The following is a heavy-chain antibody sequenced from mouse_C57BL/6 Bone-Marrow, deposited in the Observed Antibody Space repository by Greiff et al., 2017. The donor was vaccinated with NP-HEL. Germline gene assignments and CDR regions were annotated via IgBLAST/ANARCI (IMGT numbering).Heavy chain of an antibody. V-gene: IGHV1-15*01. D-gene: IGHD2-3*01. CDR2: IDPETGGT. J-gene: IGHJ1*03. CDR3: TREGTDGYPPYWYFDV. Sequence: QVQLQQSGAELVRPGASVTLSCKASGYTFTDYEMHWVKQTPVHGLEWIGAIDPETGGTAYNQKFKGKAILTADKSSSTAYMELRSLTSEDSAVYYCTREGTDGYPPYWYFDVWGTGTTVTVSS. CDR1: GYTFTDYE.